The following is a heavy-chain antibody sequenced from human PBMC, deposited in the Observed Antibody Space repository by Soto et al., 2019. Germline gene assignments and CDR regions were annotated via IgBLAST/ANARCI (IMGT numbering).Heavy chain of an antibody. CDR3: ARDGPGSGYFS. CDR1: GGTFSSYT. J-gene: IGHJ5*02. Sequence: QVQLVQSGAEVKKPGSSVKVSCKASGGTFSSYTISWVRQAPGQGLEWMGRIIPILGIANYAQKFQGRVTSTADKSTRTAYMELSSLRSEDTAVYYCARDGPGSGYFSWGQGTLVTVSS. D-gene: IGHD3-22*01. CDR2: IIPILGIA. V-gene: IGHV1-69*08.